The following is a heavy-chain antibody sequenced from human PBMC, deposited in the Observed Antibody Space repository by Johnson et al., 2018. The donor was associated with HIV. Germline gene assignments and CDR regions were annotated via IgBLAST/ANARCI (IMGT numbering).Heavy chain of an antibody. J-gene: IGHJ3*02. D-gene: IGHD4-23*01. CDR2: ISCNSGSI. CDR3: AKDWTVGAFDNAFDI. V-gene: IGHV3-48*04. Sequence: VQLVESGGGVVQPGGSLRLSCAASGFSFGDYGMNWVRQAPGKGLEWVSCISCNSGSIYYADSVKGRFTISRDNAKNTLYLQMNSLRAEDTAVYYCAKDWTVGAFDNAFDIWGQGTMVTVSS. CDR1: GFSFGDYG.